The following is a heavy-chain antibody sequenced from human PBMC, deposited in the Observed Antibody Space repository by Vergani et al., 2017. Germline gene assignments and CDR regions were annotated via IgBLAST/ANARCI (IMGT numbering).Heavy chain of an antibody. D-gene: IGHD2-8*01. CDR3: AKAPDNGVCDY. Sequence: QVQLVESGGGVVQPGRSLRLSCAASGFTFSSHGVHWVRQAPGKGLEWVAVISYDGSNKYYADSVKGRFTISRDNSKNTLYLQMNSLRAEDTAVYYCAKAPDNGVCDYRGQGTLVTVSS. J-gene: IGHJ4*02. CDR1: GFTFSSHG. V-gene: IGHV3-30*18. CDR2: ISYDGSNK.